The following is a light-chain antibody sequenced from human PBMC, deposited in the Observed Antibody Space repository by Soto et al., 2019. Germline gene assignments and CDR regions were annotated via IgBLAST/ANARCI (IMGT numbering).Light chain of an antibody. V-gene: IGKV3-11*01. CDR1: QSVSSY. CDR2: DAS. CDR3: QQRSNWSLT. J-gene: IGKJ4*01. Sequence: EIVLTQSPATLSLSPGERATLSCRASQSVSSYLAWYQQKPGQAPSLLIYDASNRATGIPARFSGSGSGTDFTLTISSLEPADFAVYYCQQRSNWSLTFGGGTKVEIK.